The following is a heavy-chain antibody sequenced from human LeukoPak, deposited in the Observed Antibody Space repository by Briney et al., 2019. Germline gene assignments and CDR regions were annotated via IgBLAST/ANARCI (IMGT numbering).Heavy chain of an antibody. V-gene: IGHV4-30-4*01. CDR2: IYYSGST. Sequence: SETLSLTCTASGGSISSGDYYWSWIRQPPGKGLEWIGYIYYSGSTYYNPSLKSRVTISVDTSKNQFSLKLSSVAAADTAVYYCARAPDYYDSSSYYSGYYFDYWGQGALVTVSS. CDR1: GGSISSGDYY. J-gene: IGHJ4*02. D-gene: IGHD3-22*01. CDR3: ARAPDYYDSSSYYSGYYFDY.